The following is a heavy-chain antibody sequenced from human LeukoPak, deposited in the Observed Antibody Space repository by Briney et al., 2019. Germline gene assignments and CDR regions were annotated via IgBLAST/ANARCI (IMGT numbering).Heavy chain of an antibody. CDR2: IHYGGSA. CDR1: GGSISTTNW. D-gene: IGHD6-13*01. V-gene: IGHV4-4*02. Sequence: PSETLSLTCDVSGGSISTTNWWTWVRQPPGKELEWIGEIHYGGSATYNPSLNSRVSISLDKSKNQFSLKLRSVTAADTAVYYCARNGPTAAGAFDIWGQGTPVTVSS. J-gene: IGHJ3*02. CDR3: ARNGPTAAGAFDI.